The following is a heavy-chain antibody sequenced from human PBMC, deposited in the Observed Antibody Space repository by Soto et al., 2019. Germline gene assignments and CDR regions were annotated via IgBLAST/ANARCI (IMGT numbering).Heavy chain of an antibody. CDR3: ARDLSVDYHFWSAYTRHYYYYGMDV. J-gene: IGHJ6*02. V-gene: IGHV1-3*01. Sequence: ASVKVSCKASGYTFTSYAMHWVRQAPGQRLEWMGWINAGNGNTKYSQKFQGRVTITRDTSASTAYMELSSLRSEDTAVYYCARDLSVDYHFWSAYTRHYYYYGMDVWGQGTTVTVSS. CDR2: INAGNGNT. CDR1: GYTFTSYA. D-gene: IGHD3-3*01.